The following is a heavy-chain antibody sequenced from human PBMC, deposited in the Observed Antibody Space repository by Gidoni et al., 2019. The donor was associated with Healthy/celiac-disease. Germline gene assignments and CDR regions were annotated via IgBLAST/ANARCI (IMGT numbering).Heavy chain of an antibody. D-gene: IGHD3-22*01. Sequence: QITLKESGPTLVKPTQTLTLTCTFSGFSLSTSGVGVGWIRQPPGKALEWLALIYWNDDKRYSPTLKSRLTITKDTSKNQVVLTMTNMDPVDTATYYCARNDYYDSSGYYYYFDYWGQGTLVTVSS. CDR1: GFSLSTSGVG. CDR3: ARNDYYDSSGYYYYFDY. J-gene: IGHJ4*02. V-gene: IGHV2-5*01. CDR2: IYWNDDK.